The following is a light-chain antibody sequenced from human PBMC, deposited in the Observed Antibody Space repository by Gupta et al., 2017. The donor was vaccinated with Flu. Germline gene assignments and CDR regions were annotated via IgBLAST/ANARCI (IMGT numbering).Light chain of an antibody. V-gene: IGLV2-8*01. CDR2: EVN. Sequence: QSALTQPPSASGSPGQSVAISCTGTSRDIGGNNYVSWYQQHPGKAPKLMIYEVNKRPSGVSDRFSGSKSGNTASLTVSGLQAEDVADYYCCSYGINDVFGSGTKVTVL. CDR1: SRDIGGNNY. J-gene: IGLJ1*01. CDR3: CSYGINDV.